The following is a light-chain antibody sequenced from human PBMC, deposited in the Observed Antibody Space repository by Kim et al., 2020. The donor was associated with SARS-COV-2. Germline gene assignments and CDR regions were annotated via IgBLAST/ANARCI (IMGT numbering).Light chain of an antibody. V-gene: IGLV3-1*01. Sequence: SASPGQTASITCSGDMLGDKYTCWYQHKPGHSPVLVIYRDPTRPSGIPERCSGSNSGNTVTLTISGTQAMDEADYYCQTWDSSGVFGGGTQLTVL. CDR3: QTWDSSGV. CDR2: RDP. J-gene: IGLJ2*01. CDR1: MLGDKY.